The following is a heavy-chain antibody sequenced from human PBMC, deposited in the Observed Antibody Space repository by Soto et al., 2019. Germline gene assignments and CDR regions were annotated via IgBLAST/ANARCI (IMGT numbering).Heavy chain of an antibody. V-gene: IGHV3-23*01. CDR3: AKTNGYKYSFEY. J-gene: IGHJ4*02. D-gene: IGHD5-12*01. CDR1: VFTFSTYA. CDR2: ISGSGDTT. Sequence: VGSLRLSCASSVFTFSTYAVSWVRQAPGKGLEWVSTISGSGDTTYYVDSVKGRFTISRDSSKNTLFLQMNSLRAADTAVYYCAKTNGYKYSFEYLGQATLVRVS.